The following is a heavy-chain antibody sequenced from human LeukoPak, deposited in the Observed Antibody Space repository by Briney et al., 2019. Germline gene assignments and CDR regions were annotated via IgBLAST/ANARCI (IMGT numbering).Heavy chain of an antibody. V-gene: IGHV3-48*02. Sequence: GGSLRLSCAASGFTFSSYSMNWVRQAPGKGLDWVSSINSGSSAIYYADSVGGRFTISRDNAKNSLYLQMNSLRDDDTAVYYCARLGSGSTLDCWGQGILVTVSS. CDR1: GFTFSSYS. D-gene: IGHD3-10*01. CDR2: INSGSSAI. CDR3: ARLGSGSTLDC. J-gene: IGHJ4*02.